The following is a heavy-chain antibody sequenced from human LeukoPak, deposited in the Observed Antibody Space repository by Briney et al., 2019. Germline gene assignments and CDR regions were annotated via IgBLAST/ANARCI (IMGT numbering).Heavy chain of an antibody. J-gene: IGHJ4*02. V-gene: IGHV3-23*01. CDR1: GFTFSSYA. Sequence: GGSLRLSCAASGFTFSSYAMSWVRQAPGKGLEWVSAISGSGGSTYYADSVKGRFIISRDNSKNTLYLQMNSLRAEDTAVYYCAKDPDSSREYYFDYWGQGTLVTVSS. CDR3: AKDPDSSREYYFDY. CDR2: ISGSGGST. D-gene: IGHD6-13*01.